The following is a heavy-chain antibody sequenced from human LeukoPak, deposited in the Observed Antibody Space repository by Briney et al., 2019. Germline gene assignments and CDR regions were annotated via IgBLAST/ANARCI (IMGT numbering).Heavy chain of an antibody. D-gene: IGHD3-10*01. CDR2: IRHDGSDI. J-gene: IGHJ4*02. Sequence: GGSLRLSCAASGFTFSNYAMHWVRQAPGKGLEWVAFIRHDGSDIYYADSVKGRFTISRDNSKNTLYLQMDSLRGEDTAVYYCARVGGPIWFNRLDYWGQGALVTVSS. V-gene: IGHV3-30*02. CDR3: ARVGGPIWFNRLDY. CDR1: GFTFSNYA.